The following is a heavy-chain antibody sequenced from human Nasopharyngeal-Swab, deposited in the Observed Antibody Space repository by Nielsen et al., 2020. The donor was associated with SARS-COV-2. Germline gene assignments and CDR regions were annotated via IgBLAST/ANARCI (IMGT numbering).Heavy chain of an antibody. V-gene: IGHV1-46*01. D-gene: IGHD5-18*01. J-gene: IGHJ4*02. CDR2: INPSGGST. CDR1: GYTFTSYY. CDR3: ARVGGARGYSYGQFDY. Sequence: ASVKVSCKASGYTFTSYYMHWVRQAPGQGLEWMGIINPSGGSTGYAQKFQGRVTMTRDTSTSTVYMELSSLSSEATAVYYCARVGGARGYSYGQFDYWGQGTLVTVSS.